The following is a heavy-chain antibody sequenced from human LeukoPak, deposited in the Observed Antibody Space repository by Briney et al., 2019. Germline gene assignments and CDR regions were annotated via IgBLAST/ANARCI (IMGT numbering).Heavy chain of an antibody. CDR1: GFTFSSYG. V-gene: IGHV3-30*02. J-gene: IGHJ4*02. CDR3: AKDYGFTWFGELYD. D-gene: IGHD3-10*01. CDR2: IRYDGSNK. Sequence: GGSLRLSCAASGFTFSSYGMHWVRQAPGKGLEWVAFIRYDGSNKYYADSVKGRFTISRDNSKNTLYLQMNSLRAEDTAVYYCAKDYGFTWFGELYDWGQGTLVTVSS.